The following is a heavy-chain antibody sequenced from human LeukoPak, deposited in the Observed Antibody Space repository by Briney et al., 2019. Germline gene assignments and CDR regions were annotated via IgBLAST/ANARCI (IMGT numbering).Heavy chain of an antibody. J-gene: IGHJ4*02. CDR1: GGSIRSYY. CDR3: ARGAGYSTYYFDY. Sequence: SETLSLTCTVSGGSIRSYYWSCIRQPPGKGLEGTGYIYYSGSTNYNPSLKSRVTISVDTSKNQFSLKLSSVTAADTAVYYCARGAGYSTYYFDYWGQGTLVTVSS. CDR2: IYYSGST. D-gene: IGHD6-13*01. V-gene: IGHV4-59*01.